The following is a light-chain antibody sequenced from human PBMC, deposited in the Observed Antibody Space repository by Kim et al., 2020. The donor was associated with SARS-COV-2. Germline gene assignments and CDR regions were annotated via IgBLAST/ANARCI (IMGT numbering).Light chain of an antibody. V-gene: IGKV3-15*01. J-gene: IGKJ4*01. CDR2: GAS. Sequence: EIVMTQSPATLSVSPGERATLSCRASQSVSSNLSWYQQKPRQSPRLLIYGASPSATGIPRRFSGSGSGTELTLTISNLQSADFGVYYCQQYRHWPDTFGGGT. CDR3: QQYRHWPDT. CDR1: QSVSSN.